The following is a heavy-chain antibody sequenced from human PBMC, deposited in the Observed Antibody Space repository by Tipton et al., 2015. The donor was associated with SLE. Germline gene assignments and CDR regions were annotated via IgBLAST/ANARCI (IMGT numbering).Heavy chain of an antibody. Sequence: TLSLTCTVSGGSISSYYWSWIRQPPGKGLEWIGYIHHSGSTSYSPSLRSRVTISVDTSKNRLSLKVNSVTAADTAVYFCARLGSTTYLTLDGFYFDYFGQGTRVTVSS. CDR3: ARLGSTTYLTLDGFYFDY. CDR2: IHHSGST. J-gene: IGHJ4*02. V-gene: IGHV4-59*08. D-gene: IGHD2/OR15-2a*01. CDR1: GGSISSYY.